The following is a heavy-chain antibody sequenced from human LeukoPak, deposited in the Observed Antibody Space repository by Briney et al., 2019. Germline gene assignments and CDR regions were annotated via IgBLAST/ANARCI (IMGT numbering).Heavy chain of an antibody. V-gene: IGHV1-69*05. J-gene: IGHJ6*03. CDR3: ARSPVSGSYPLYYYMDV. Sequence: ASVKVSCKASGGTFSSYAISWVRQAPGQGLEWMGGIIPIFGTANYAQKFQGRVTITTDESTSTAYMELSSLRSEDTAVYYCARSPVSGSYPLYYYMDVWGKGTTVTVSS. CDR2: IIPIFGTA. CDR1: GGTFSSYA. D-gene: IGHD1-26*01.